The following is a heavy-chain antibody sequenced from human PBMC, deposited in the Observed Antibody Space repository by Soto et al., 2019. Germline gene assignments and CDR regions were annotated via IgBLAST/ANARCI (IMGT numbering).Heavy chain of an antibody. CDR3: ARGSPRIAVAGMPPDRIPNNDYYGMDV. J-gene: IGHJ6*02. CDR2: INHSGST. CDR1: GGSFSGYY. D-gene: IGHD6-19*01. Sequence: HSETLSLTCAVYGGSFSGYYWSWIRQPPGKGLEWIGEINHSGSTNYNPSLKSRVTIAVDTSKNQFSLNLNSVTAADTAVYYCARGSPRIAVAGMPPDRIPNNDYYGMDVWGQGTTVTVSS. V-gene: IGHV4-34*01.